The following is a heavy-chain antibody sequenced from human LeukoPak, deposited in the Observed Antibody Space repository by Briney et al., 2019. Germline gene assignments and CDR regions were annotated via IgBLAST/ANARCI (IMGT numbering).Heavy chain of an antibody. CDR1: GYTFIGYG. CDR2: ISAYNGNT. J-gene: IGHJ6*02. D-gene: IGHD3-10*01. CDR3: ARYGYYYGSGSDYYYYGMDV. V-gene: IGHV1-18*01. Sequence: ASVKVSCKASGYTFIGYGISWVRQAPGQGPEWMGWISAYNGNTNYAQKLQGRVTMTTDTSTSTAYMELRSLRSDDTAVYYCARYGYYYGSGSDYYYYGMDVWGQGTTVTVSS.